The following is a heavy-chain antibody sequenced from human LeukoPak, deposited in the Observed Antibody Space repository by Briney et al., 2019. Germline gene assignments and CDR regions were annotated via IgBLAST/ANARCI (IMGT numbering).Heavy chain of an antibody. J-gene: IGHJ4*02. CDR1: GGSITRSSYY. Sequence: SETLSLTCTVSGGSITRSSYYWGWIRQPPGKGLEWIGTIYYSESTYYNPSLKSRVTISVDTSKNQFSLKLSSVTAADTAVYYCARHDLHSSSWYYFDYWGQGTLVTVSS. D-gene: IGHD6-13*01. CDR2: IYYSEST. CDR3: ARHDLHSSSWYYFDY. V-gene: IGHV4-39*01.